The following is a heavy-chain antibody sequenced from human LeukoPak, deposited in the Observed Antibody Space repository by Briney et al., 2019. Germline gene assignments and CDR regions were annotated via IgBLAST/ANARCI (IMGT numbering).Heavy chain of an antibody. V-gene: IGHV4-59*08. CDR3: ASRRHYDSIFDY. Sequence: SETLSLTCTVSGGSISSYYWSRIRQPPGKELEWIGYIYYSGSTNYNPSLKSRVTISVDTSKNQFSLKLSSVTAADTAVYYCASRRHYDSIFDYWGQGTLVTVSS. D-gene: IGHD3-22*01. J-gene: IGHJ4*02. CDR1: GGSISSYY. CDR2: IYYSGST.